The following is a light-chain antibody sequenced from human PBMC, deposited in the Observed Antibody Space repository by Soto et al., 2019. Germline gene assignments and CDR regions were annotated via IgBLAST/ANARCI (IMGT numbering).Light chain of an antibody. CDR1: SSDVGVYNY. CDR2: DVS. V-gene: IGLV2-14*01. J-gene: IGLJ2*01. Sequence: QSALTQHASVSGSPGQSITISCTGTSSDVGVYNYVSWYQQHPGKAPKLMIYDVSNRPSGVSNRFSGSKSGNTASLTISGLQAEDEADFYCSSYTSSTTVVFGGGTKVTVL. CDR3: SSYTSSTTVV.